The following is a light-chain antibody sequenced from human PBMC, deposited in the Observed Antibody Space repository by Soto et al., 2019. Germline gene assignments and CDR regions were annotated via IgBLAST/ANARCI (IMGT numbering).Light chain of an antibody. CDR3: QHFNAYPLT. J-gene: IGKJ4*01. CDR1: QGISDY. CDR2: GAS. Sequence: DIQLTQSPSFLSASVGDSITISCRASQGISDYLAWYQQKPGKAHTLLIYGASTFQSGVPSRFSGSASGTEFTLTISSLQPEDFATYFCQHFNAYPLTFGGGTKLEIK. V-gene: IGKV1-9*01.